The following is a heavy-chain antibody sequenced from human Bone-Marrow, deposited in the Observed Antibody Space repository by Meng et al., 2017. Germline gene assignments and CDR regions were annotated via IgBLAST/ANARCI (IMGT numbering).Heavy chain of an antibody. V-gene: IGHV1-3*01. Sequence: QVQLLQSGAEVKKPGASVKVSCKVSGYTFTTYTIHWVRQAPGQRLEWMGWINAGNGNTKYSQKFQGRVTITRDTSASTAYMELSSLRSEDTAVYFCTRQSGSTGWGDYWGQGTLVTVSS. CDR1: GYTFTTYT. J-gene: IGHJ4*02. CDR2: INAGNGNT. CDR3: TRQSGSTGWGDY. D-gene: IGHD3-22*01.